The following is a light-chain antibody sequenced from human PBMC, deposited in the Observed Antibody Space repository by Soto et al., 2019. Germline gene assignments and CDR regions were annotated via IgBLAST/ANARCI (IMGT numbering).Light chain of an antibody. CDR1: QTIGSL. CDR3: QQYNSWA. Sequence: DVQMTQSPSTLSASVGDRVTITCRASQTIGSLLAWYQQKPGKAPNLLIYKASSLESRVPSRFSGSGFGTVFTLTIIGLQPDDFATYYCQQYNSWAFGQGTKVEI. J-gene: IGKJ1*01. CDR2: KAS. V-gene: IGKV1-5*03.